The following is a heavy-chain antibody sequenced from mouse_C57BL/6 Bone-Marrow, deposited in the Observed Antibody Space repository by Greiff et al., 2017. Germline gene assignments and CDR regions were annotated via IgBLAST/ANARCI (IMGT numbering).Heavy chain of an antibody. CDR3: ARWGTTVLDY. J-gene: IGHJ2*01. CDR2: ISGGGGNT. Sequence: EVQLVESGGGLVKPGGSLKLSCAASGFTFSSYTMSWVRQTPEKRLEWVATISGGGGNTYYPDSVKGRFTISRDNAKNALYLQMSSLRSEDTALYYWARWGTTVLDYWGQGTTLTVSS. V-gene: IGHV5-9*01. D-gene: IGHD1-1*01. CDR1: GFTFSSYT.